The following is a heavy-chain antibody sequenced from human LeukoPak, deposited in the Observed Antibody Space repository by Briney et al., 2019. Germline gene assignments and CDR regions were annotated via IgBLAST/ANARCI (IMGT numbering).Heavy chain of an antibody. CDR2: ISSSGSTI. V-gene: IGHV3-48*04. CDR1: GFTFSSYS. J-gene: IGHJ3*02. D-gene: IGHD1-1*01. CDR3: ARNGYNWNDEDAFDI. Sequence: GGSLRLSCAASGFTFSSYSMNWVRQAPGKGLEWVSYISSSGSTIYYADSVKGRFTISRDNAKNSLYLQMNSLRAEDTAVYHCARNGYNWNDEDAFDIWGQGTMVTVSS.